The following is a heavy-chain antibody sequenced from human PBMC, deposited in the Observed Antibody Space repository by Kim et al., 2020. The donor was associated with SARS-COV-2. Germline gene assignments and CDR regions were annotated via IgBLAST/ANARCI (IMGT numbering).Heavy chain of an antibody. CDR3: ARCRRSGLYYIDF. CDR2: VYSSGST. D-gene: IGHD6-19*01. Sequence: SETLSLTCTVSVDYIRPTSYYWGVIRQLPGKGLEWIGSVYSSGSTYYNPSLTSRVTVSVDTSKSQFSLRLTSVTATDTAVYYCARCRRSGLYYIDFWGQGTQVTISS. V-gene: IGHV4-39*01. CDR1: VDYIRPTSYY. J-gene: IGHJ4*02.